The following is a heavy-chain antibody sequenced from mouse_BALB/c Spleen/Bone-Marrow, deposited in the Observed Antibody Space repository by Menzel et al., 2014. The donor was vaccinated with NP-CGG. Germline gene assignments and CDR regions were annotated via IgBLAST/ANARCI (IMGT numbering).Heavy chain of an antibody. Sequence: EVKLVESGAELVKPGASVKLSCTASGFNIKDTYMHWVKQRPEQGLEWIGRIDPANDNTKYDPKFQGKATITADTSSNTAYLQLSSLTSEDTAVYYCALLYGNYDYWGQGTTLTVSS. J-gene: IGHJ2*01. V-gene: IGHV14-3*02. D-gene: IGHD2-10*02. CDR2: IDPANDNT. CDR3: ALLYGNYDY. CDR1: GFNIKDTY.